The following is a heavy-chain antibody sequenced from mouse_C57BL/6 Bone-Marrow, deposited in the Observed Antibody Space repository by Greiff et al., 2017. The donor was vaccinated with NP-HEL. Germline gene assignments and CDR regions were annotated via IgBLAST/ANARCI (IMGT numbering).Heavy chain of an antibody. J-gene: IGHJ3*01. Sequence: EVQGVESGGGLVKPGGSLKLSCAASGFTFSSYAMSWVRQTPEKRLEWVATISDGGSYTYYPDNVRGRFTISRDNAKNNLYLQMSRLKSEDTAMYYCAKGLRRAYWGQGTLVTVSA. CDR3: AKGLRRAY. CDR1: GFTFSSYA. V-gene: IGHV5-4*01. D-gene: IGHD2-4*01. CDR2: ISDGGSYT.